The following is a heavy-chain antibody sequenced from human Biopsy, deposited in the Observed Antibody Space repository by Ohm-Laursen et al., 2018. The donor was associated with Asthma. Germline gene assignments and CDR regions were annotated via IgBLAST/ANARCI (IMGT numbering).Heavy chain of an antibody. J-gene: IGHJ4*02. CDR3: ASDFPKDYVRYNFQF. CDR1: GYSLTDLS. Sequence: GASVKVSCKISGYSLTDLSMHWVRQAPGQGLEWMGGHDHEEGGTVNARRFQGRVTMTEDTSTYTAYMELSSLSSDDTAVYYCASDFPKDYVRYNFQFWGQGTLVTVSS. CDR2: HDHEEGGT. V-gene: IGHV1-24*01. D-gene: IGHD4-17*01.